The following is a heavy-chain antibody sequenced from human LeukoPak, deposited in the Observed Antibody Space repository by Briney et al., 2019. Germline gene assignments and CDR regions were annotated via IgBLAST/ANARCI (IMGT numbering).Heavy chain of an antibody. CDR2: IYYSGST. J-gene: IGHJ5*02. D-gene: IGHD6-13*01. CDR3: ARSSSSWYFPNWFDP. Sequence: SETLSLTCTVSGGSISSSNYYWDWLRQPPGKGLEWIGSIYYSGSTYYNPSLKSRVTISVDTSKNQFSLKLSSVTAADTAVYYCARSSSSWYFPNWFDPWGQGTLVTVSS. V-gene: IGHV4-39*07. CDR1: GGSISSSNYY.